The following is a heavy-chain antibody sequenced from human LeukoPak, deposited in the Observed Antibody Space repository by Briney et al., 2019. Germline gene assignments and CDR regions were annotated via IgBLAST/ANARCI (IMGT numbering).Heavy chain of an antibody. Sequence: MASETLSLTCAVYGGSFSGYYWSWIRQPPGKGLEWIGEINHSGSTNYNPSLKSRVTISVDTSKNQFSLKLSSVTAADTAVYYCARDRLKFDPWGQGTLVTVSS. CDR3: ARDRLKFDP. J-gene: IGHJ5*02. CDR1: GGSFSGYY. CDR2: INHSGST. V-gene: IGHV4-34*01. D-gene: IGHD6-25*01.